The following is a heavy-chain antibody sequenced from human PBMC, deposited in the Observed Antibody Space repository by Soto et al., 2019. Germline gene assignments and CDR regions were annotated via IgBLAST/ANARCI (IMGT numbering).Heavy chain of an antibody. J-gene: IGHJ4*02. Sequence: QAHLVQSGTEVKMPGDSVQVSCKASGFVSTNHNFHWVRQAPGQSLEWMGRINAGNGNTQYSQNFQGRVTLTSDPSASTAFMELTNLRFEDRAMYYFVSDYGSNWRLWGQGTLVSVSS. CDR2: INAGNGNT. V-gene: IGHV1-3*01. CDR3: VSDYGSNWRL. CDR1: GFVSTNHN. D-gene: IGHD6-19*01.